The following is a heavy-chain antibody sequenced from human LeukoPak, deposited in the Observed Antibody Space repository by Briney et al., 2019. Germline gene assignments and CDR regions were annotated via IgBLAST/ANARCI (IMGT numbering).Heavy chain of an antibody. J-gene: IGHJ3*02. CDR1: GYSFTSYW. D-gene: IGHD6-19*01. V-gene: IGHV5-51*01. CDR3: ARQRWLAADAFDI. Sequence: GESLKISCKGSGYSFTSYWIGWVRQMPGKGLEWMGIIYPGDSDTRYSPSFQGQVTTSADKSISTAYLQWSSLKASDSAMYYCARQRWLAADAFDIWGQGTMVTVSS. CDR2: IYPGDSDT.